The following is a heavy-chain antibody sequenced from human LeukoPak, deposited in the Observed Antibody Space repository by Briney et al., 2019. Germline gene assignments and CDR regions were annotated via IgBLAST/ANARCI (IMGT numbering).Heavy chain of an antibody. CDR1: GGSISSYY. CDR3: AKVPNYGDLDY. J-gene: IGHJ4*02. Sequence: SETLSLTCTVSGGSISSYYWSWIRQPPGKGLEWIGSIYYSGNTYYNPSLKSRVTISVDTSKNQFSLKLSSVTAADTAVYYCAKVPNYGDLDYWGQGSLVTVSS. V-gene: IGHV4-59*04. CDR2: IYYSGNT. D-gene: IGHD4-17*01.